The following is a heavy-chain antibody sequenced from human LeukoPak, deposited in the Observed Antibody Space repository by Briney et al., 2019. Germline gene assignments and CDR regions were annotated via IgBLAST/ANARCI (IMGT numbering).Heavy chain of an antibody. Sequence: GESLKISCKGSGYSFTSYWIGWVRQMPGKGLEWMGIIYPGDSDTRYSPSFQGQVTISADKSISTAYLQWSNLKASDTAMYCCARQRATTLVRGDMAPDFWGQGTLVTVSS. CDR2: IYPGDSDT. CDR1: GYSFTSYW. CDR3: ARQRATTLVRGDMAPDF. J-gene: IGHJ4*02. V-gene: IGHV5-51*01. D-gene: IGHD3-10*01.